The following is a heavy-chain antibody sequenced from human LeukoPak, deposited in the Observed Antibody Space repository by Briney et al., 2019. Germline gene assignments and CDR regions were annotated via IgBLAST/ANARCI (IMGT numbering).Heavy chain of an antibody. D-gene: IGHD3-3*01. V-gene: IGHV4-59*01. J-gene: IGHJ4*02. CDR1: GGSLSSYY. Sequence: SETLSLTCTVSGGSLSSYYWSWIRQPPGKGLEWIGYIYYSGSTNYNPSLKSRVTISVDTSKNQFSLKLSSVTAADTAVYYCARVGDFWSGLDYWGQGTLVTVSS. CDR2: IYYSGST. CDR3: ARVGDFWSGLDY.